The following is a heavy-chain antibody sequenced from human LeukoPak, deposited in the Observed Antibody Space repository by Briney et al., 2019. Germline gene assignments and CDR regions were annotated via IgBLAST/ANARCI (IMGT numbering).Heavy chain of an antibody. J-gene: IGHJ4*02. CDR2: IYYSGSP. CDR1: GGSISSYY. CDR3: ARVEPSSADFDY. V-gene: IGHV4-59*01. D-gene: IGHD6-6*01. Sequence: SETLSLTCTVSGGSISSYYWSWIRQPPGKGLEWNGYIYYSGSPNYNPSLKSRVTIPVDTSKNQFSLKLSSVTAAYTAVYYCARVEPSSADFDYWGQGTLVTVSS.